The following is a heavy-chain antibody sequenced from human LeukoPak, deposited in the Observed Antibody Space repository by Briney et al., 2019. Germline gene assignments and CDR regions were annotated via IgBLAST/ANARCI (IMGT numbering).Heavy chain of an antibody. CDR2: INPNSGGT. V-gene: IGHV1-2*02. CDR1: GYTFTGYY. CDR3: ARDAGIAALMGVYNWFDP. Sequence: EASVKVSCKASGYTFTGYYMHWVRQAPGQGLEWMGWINPNSGGTNYAQKFQGRVTMTRDTSISTAYMELSRLRSDDTAVYYCARDAGIAALMGVYNWFDPWGQGTLVTVSS. D-gene: IGHD6-13*01. J-gene: IGHJ5*02.